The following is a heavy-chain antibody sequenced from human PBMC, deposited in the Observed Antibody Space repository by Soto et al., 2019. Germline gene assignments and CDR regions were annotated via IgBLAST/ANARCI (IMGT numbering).Heavy chain of an antibody. J-gene: IGHJ5*02. CDR1: RLTFTDYD. Sequence: EGTLRLSCAASRLTFTDYDMIRFPFAPVTGLKGVSYISYSGSTIDYAETVKGRFTISRDNAKNSLYLQMNSLRVEDTVLYFCAQEREKAATRTSWLEPWGQGPLVIV. D-gene: IGHD2-15*01. V-gene: IGHV3-11*01. CDR2: ISYSGSTI. CDR3: AQEREKAATRTSWLEP.